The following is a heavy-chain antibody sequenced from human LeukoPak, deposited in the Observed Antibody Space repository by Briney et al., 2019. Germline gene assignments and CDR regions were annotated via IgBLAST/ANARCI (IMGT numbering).Heavy chain of an antibody. V-gene: IGHV3-7*01. CDR1: GFTFSSYW. D-gene: IGHD3-3*01. CDR2: IKQDVSEK. Sequence: GGSLRLSCAASGFTFSSYWMSWGRQAPGKGLEWVANIKQDVSEKYYVDSVKGGFTISRDNAKNSLYLQMNSLRAEDTAVYYCARVAEYYDFWTTYYYYYMDVWGKGTTVTVSS. J-gene: IGHJ6*03. CDR3: ARVAEYYDFWTTYYYYYMDV.